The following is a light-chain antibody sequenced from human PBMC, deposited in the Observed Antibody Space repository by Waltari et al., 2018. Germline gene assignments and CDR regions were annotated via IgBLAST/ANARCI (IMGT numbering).Light chain of an antibody. Sequence: DIEMTQSPDSLAVSLGERATINCKSSQSVLYSSNNKNYLAWYQHKPGQPPMLLIYWASTREAGVPERFSGSGSGTDFTLTIRSLQAEDVAVYYCQQHYITPRTFGGGTKVEVK. CDR1: QSVLYSSNNKNY. CDR2: WAS. J-gene: IGKJ4*01. CDR3: QQHYITPRT. V-gene: IGKV4-1*01.